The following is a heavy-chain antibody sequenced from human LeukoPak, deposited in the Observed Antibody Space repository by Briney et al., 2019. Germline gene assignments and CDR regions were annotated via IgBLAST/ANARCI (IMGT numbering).Heavy chain of an antibody. V-gene: IGHV4-4*07. Sequence: SETLSLTCTVSGGSISSYYWSWIRQPAGKGLEWIGRIYTSGSTYYNPSLKSRVTISVDTSKNQFSLKLSSVTAADTAVYYCARVPDYGDYDFKDYWGQGTLVTVSS. D-gene: IGHD4-17*01. J-gene: IGHJ4*02. CDR2: IYTSGST. CDR1: GGSISSYY. CDR3: ARVPDYGDYDFKDY.